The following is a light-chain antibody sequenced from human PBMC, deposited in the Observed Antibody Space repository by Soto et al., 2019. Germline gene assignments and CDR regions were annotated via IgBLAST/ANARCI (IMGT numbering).Light chain of an antibody. V-gene: IGLV1-44*01. Sequence: QSVLTQPPSASGTPGQRVTISCSGSTSNIGTNTVNWYQQFPGTAPKLLIYSNNQRPSGVPDRFAGSKSGTSASLAISGLQSDDEAVYYCAAWDDSLIVVVFGGGTKLTVL. J-gene: IGLJ3*02. CDR3: AAWDDSLIVVV. CDR1: TSNIGTNT. CDR2: SNN.